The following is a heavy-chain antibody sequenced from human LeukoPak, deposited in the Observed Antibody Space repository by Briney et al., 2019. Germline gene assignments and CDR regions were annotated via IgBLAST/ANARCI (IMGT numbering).Heavy chain of an antibody. CDR1: GGSISSYY. CDR2: IYYSGST. D-gene: IGHD3-3*01. V-gene: IGHV4-59*01. Sequence: SETLSLTCTVSGGSISSYYWSWIRQPPGKGLEWIGYIYYSGSTNYNPSLKSRVTISVDTSKNQFSLKLSSVTAADTAVYCCARGRIGAIFGVDETPAYFDYWGQGTLVTVSS. J-gene: IGHJ4*02. CDR3: ARGRIGAIFGVDETPAYFDY.